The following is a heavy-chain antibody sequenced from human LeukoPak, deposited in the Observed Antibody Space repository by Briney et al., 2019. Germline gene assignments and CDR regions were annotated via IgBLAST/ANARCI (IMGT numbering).Heavy chain of an antibody. CDR2: INAGNGNT. D-gene: IGHD5-12*01. V-gene: IGHV1-3*03. CDR1: GYTFTSYA. Sequence: ASVKVSCKASGYTFTSYAMHWVRQAPGQRLEWMGWINAGNGNTKYSQEFQGRVTITRDTSASTAYMELSSLRSEDTAVYYCARTPPMRYVGDAFDTWGQGTKVIVSS. CDR3: ARTPPMRYVGDAFDT. J-gene: IGHJ3*02.